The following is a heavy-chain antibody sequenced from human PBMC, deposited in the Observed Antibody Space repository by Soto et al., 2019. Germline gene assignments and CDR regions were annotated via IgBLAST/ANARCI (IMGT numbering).Heavy chain of an antibody. CDR2: INHSGST. CDR3: ASRKSRYYYYYIDV. J-gene: IGHJ6*03. CDR1: GGSFSGYY. V-gene: IGHV4-34*01. Sequence: QVQLQQWGAGLLKPSETLSLTCAVYGGSFSGYYWSWIRQPPGKGLEWIGEINHSGSTNYNPSVKSRVTISVDTSKNQFSLKLSSVTAADTAVYDCASRKSRYYYYYIDVWGKGTTVTVSS.